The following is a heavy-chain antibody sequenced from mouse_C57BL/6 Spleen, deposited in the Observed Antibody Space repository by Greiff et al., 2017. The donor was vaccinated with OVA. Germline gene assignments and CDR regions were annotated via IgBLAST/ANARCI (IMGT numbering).Heavy chain of an antibody. Sequence: QVQLKQSGAELVRPGSSVKLSCKASGYTFTSSWMDWVKQRPGQGLEWIGNIYPSDSETHYNQKFKDKATLTVDKSSSTAYMQLSSLTSEDSAVYYCARYYGNYDYWGQGTTLTVSS. CDR3: ARYYGNYDY. V-gene: IGHV1-61*01. D-gene: IGHD2-1*01. CDR1: GYTFTSSW. CDR2: IYPSDSET. J-gene: IGHJ2*01.